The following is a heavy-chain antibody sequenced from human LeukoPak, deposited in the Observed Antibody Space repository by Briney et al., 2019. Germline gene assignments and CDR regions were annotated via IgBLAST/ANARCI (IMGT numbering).Heavy chain of an antibody. Sequence: ASVKVSCKASGYTFTGYYMHWVRQAPGQGLEWMGWINPNSGGTNYAQKFQGRVTMTRDTSISTAYMELSRLRSDDTAVYYCARDRPAGSWYIPNWFDPWGQGTLVTVSS. CDR3: ARDRPAGSWYIPNWFDP. J-gene: IGHJ5*02. CDR2: INPNSGGT. CDR1: GYTFTGYY. D-gene: IGHD6-13*01. V-gene: IGHV1-2*02.